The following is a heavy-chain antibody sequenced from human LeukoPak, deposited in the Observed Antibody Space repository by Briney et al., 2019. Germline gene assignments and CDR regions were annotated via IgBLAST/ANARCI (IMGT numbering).Heavy chain of an antibody. Sequence: GGSLRLSCAASGFTLSSYAMSWVRQAPGKGLEWVSAISVSGNTYHADSVKGRFTISRDNSKNMLYLQMNSLRPEDTAVYYCAKDIGDVGRRGYFDYWGQGTLVTVSS. CDR1: GFTLSSYA. D-gene: IGHD1-1*01. V-gene: IGHV3-23*01. CDR3: AKDIGDVGRRGYFDY. CDR2: ISVSGNT. J-gene: IGHJ4*02.